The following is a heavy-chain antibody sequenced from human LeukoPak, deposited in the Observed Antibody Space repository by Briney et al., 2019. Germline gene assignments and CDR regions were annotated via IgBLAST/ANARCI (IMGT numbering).Heavy chain of an antibody. D-gene: IGHD6-13*01. CDR1: GGSISSGGYY. CDR3: ARDSSSWYRGGAPY. Sequence: SQTLSLTCTVSGGSISSGGYYWSWIRQHPGKGLEWIGYIYYSGSTYYNPSLKSRVTISVDTSKNQFSLKLSSVTAADTAVYYCARDSSSWYRGGAPYWGQGTLVTVSS. CDR2: IYYSGST. J-gene: IGHJ4*02. V-gene: IGHV4-31*03.